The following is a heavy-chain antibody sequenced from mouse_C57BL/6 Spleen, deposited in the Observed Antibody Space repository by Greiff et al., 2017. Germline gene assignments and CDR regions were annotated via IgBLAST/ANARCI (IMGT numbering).Heavy chain of an antibody. Sequence: EVQRVESGPGLVKPSQSLSLTCSVTGYSITSGYYWNWIRQFPGNKLEWMGYISYDGSNNYNPSLKNRISITRDTSKNQFFLKLNSVTTEDTATYYCARGGYGRYYAMDYWGQGTSVTVSS. J-gene: IGHJ4*01. CDR1: GYSITSGYY. CDR2: ISYDGSN. CDR3: ARGGYGRYYAMDY. V-gene: IGHV3-6*01. D-gene: IGHD3-2*02.